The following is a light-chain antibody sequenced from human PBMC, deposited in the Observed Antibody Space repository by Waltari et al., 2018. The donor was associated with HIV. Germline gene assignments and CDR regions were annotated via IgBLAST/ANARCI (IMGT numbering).Light chain of an antibody. V-gene: IGLV2-8*01. J-gene: IGLJ2*01. CDR1: ISDVGTYYY. CDR3: SSYAGSKNRVV. CDR2: DFY. Sequence: QSALTQSPSASGSPGQAVTISCTGTISDVGTYYYFSWYQQHPGEAPKSVSYDFYKRASGVPDRFYGSKSGTTASLTVSGLQADDEASYYCSSYAGSKNRVVFGGGTFLTVL.